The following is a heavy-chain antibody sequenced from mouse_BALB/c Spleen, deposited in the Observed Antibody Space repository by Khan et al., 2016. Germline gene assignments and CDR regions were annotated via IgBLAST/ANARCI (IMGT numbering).Heavy chain of an antibody. CDR1: GYSISSGYS. D-gene: IGHD1-1*01. Sequence: EVKLEESGPDLVKPSQSLSLTCTVTGYSISSGYSWHWIRQFPGNKLEWMAYIHYSGSTNYNPSLKSRISITRDTSKNQFFLQLISVTTEDTATYCGTKGDDNGSGYWGQGTTLTVSS. CDR2: IHYSGST. CDR3: TKGDDNGSGY. V-gene: IGHV3-1*02. J-gene: IGHJ2*01.